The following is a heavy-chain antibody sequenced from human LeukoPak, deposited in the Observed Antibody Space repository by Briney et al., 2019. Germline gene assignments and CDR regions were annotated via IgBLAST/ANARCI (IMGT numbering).Heavy chain of an antibody. Sequence: GGSLRLSCAASGFTFSSYAMSWVRQAPGKGLEWVSAISGSGGSTYYADSVKGRFTISRDNSKNTLYLQMNSLRAEDTAVYYCAMITFGGVIVPGYWGQGTLVTVSS. CDR1: GFTFSSYA. V-gene: IGHV3-23*01. D-gene: IGHD3-16*02. J-gene: IGHJ4*02. CDR2: ISGSGGST. CDR3: AMITFGGVIVPGY.